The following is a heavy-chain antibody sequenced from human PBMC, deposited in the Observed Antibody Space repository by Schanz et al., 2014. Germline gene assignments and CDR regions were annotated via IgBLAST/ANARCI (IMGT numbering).Heavy chain of an antibody. CDR1: GFTFSNYP. CDR2: IRYDGTSK. CDR3: ARATVLDS. V-gene: IGHV3-30*02. J-gene: IGHJ4*02. D-gene: IGHD4-17*01. Sequence: QVHLVESGGGVVQPGGSLRLSCAASGFTFSNYPMHWVRQAPGKGLEWVAFIRYDGTSKYYADFVKGRFTISRDDSQNTVYLQMNSLRMEDTAVYYCARATVLDSWGQGTLVTVSS.